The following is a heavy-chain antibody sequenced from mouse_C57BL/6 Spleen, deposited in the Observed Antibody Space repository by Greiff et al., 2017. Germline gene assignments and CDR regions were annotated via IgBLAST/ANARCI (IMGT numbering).Heavy chain of an antibody. CDR2: INPSTGGT. CDR3: ARSTTAYYFDY. J-gene: IGHJ2*01. D-gene: IGHD1-2*01. CDR1: GYSFTGYY. Sequence: EVQLQQSGPELVKPGASVKISCKASGYSFTGYYMNWVKQSPEKSLEWIGEINPSTGGTTYNQKFKAKATLTVDKSSSTAYMQLKSLTSEDSAVYYCARSTTAYYFDYWGQGTTLTVSS. V-gene: IGHV1-42*01.